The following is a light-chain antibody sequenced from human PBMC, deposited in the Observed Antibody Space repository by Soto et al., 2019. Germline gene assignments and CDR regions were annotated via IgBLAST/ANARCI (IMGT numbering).Light chain of an antibody. J-gene: IGKJ4*01. Sequence: ELVFTQSPGTLSLSPGQRATLSCGASQSVRSDYFAWYQQKPGQAPRVIIFGVSTRETGIPDRFSGSGSRTDFTLTISRLEPEDFELYYCQQYGNSALTFGGGTQVDIK. CDR2: GVS. CDR3: QQYGNSALT. CDR1: QSVRSDY. V-gene: IGKV3-20*01.